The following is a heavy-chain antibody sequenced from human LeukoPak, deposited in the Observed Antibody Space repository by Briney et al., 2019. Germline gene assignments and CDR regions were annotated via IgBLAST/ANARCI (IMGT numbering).Heavy chain of an antibody. CDR1: GFTFSSYA. D-gene: IGHD3-22*01. CDR2: ISGSGGST. Sequence: GGSLRLSCAASGFTFSSYAMSWVRQAPGKGLEWVSAISGSGGSTYYADSVKSRLTISRDNSKNTLYLQMNSLRAEDTAVYYCAKAYRYYYDSSGYYYEDAFDIWGQGTMVTVSS. V-gene: IGHV3-23*01. J-gene: IGHJ3*02. CDR3: AKAYRYYYDSSGYYYEDAFDI.